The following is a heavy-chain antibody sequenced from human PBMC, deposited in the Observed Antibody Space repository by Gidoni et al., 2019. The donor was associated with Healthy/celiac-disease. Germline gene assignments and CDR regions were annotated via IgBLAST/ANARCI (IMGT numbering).Heavy chain of an antibody. Sequence: QLQLQESGPGLVKPSETLSLTCTVSGGPISSSSYYWGWIRQPPGKGLEWIGSIYYSGSTYYTPSLKSRVTISVDTSKNQFSLKLSSVTAADTAVYYCARHAGYARRFDPWGQGTLVTVSS. CDR1: GGPISSSSYY. J-gene: IGHJ5*02. D-gene: IGHD2-2*01. CDR3: ARHAGYARRFDP. CDR2: IYYSGST. V-gene: IGHV4-39*01.